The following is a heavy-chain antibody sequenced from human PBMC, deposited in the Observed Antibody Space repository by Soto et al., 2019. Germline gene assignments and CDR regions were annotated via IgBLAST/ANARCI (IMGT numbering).Heavy chain of an antibody. CDR2: ISDSGTGT. D-gene: IGHD3-22*01. CDR3: AKDHTVVIRDAFDI. J-gene: IGHJ3*02. CDR1: GFTFSSYA. Sequence: EVQLLESGGGLVQPGGSLRLSCAASGFTFSSYAMYWVRQAPGKGLAWVSGISDSGTGTYYADSVKGRFTISRDNSKNTVYLQMKSLRDEATAVYYCAKDHTVVIRDAFDIWCHGTMVNVSS. V-gene: IGHV3-23*01.